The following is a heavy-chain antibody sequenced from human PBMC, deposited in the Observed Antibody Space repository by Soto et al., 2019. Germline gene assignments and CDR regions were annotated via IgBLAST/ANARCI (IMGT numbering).Heavy chain of an antibody. CDR3: TRYDSSGYLAFDI. J-gene: IGHJ3*02. CDR1: GFTFSGSA. Sequence: GGSLRLSCAASGFTFSGSAIHWVRQASGKGLEWVGRIRSKSNSYATAFAASVKGRFIISRDDSKNTAYLQMNSLKTEDTAVYYGTRYDSSGYLAFDIWGQGTMVTVS. V-gene: IGHV3-73*01. CDR2: IRSKSNSYAT. D-gene: IGHD3-22*01.